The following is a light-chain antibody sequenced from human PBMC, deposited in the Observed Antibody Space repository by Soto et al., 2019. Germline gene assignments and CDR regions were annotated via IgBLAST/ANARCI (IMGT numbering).Light chain of an antibody. CDR3: QQYNNWPPLT. CDR1: QSVSSN. V-gene: IGKV3-15*01. J-gene: IGKJ4*01. Sequence: IVMTQSPATLSVSPGERATLSCRASQSVSSNLVWYQQRPGQAPRLLIYGASIRATGIPARFSGSRSGTEFTLTISSLQSEDFAVYYCQQYNNWPPLTFGGGTKVDIK. CDR2: GAS.